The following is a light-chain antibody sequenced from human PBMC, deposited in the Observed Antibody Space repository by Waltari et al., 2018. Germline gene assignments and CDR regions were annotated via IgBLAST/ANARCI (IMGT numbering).Light chain of an antibody. J-gene: IGLJ1*01. CDR1: YSNLGNNY. V-gene: IGLV1-47*01. Sequence: QSVLTQPPSASGTPGQRVPISCSGSYSNLGNNYLSWYQQLPGAAPKLLIYRNNQRPSGVPDRFSASKYGTSASLAISGLRSEDEAVYYCAAWDESHYVFGPGTKVTVL. CDR2: RNN. CDR3: AAWDESHYV.